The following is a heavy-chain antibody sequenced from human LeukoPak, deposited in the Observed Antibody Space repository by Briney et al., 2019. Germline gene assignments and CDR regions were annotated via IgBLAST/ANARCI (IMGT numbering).Heavy chain of an antibody. CDR1: AFILSGHW. Sequence: PGGSLRLSCEGSAFILSGHWMNWVRQTLGKGLEWVASIKEDGSERQYVDSVKGRFSISRDNTKGSLFLQLNSLRAEDTAVYYCASSGDLWMFDYWGQGTLVTVSS. V-gene: IGHV3-7*03. D-gene: IGHD2/OR15-2a*01. J-gene: IGHJ4*02. CDR2: IKEDGSER. CDR3: ASSGDLWMFDY.